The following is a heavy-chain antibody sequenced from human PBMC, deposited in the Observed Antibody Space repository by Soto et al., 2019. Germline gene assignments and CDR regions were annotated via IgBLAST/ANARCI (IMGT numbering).Heavy chain of an antibody. V-gene: IGHV4-59*01. Sequence: SETLSLTCTVSGGSISSYYWSWIRQPPGKGLEWIGYIYYSGSTNYNPSLKSRVTISVDTSKNQFSLKLSSVTAADTAVYYCASPGHSSSWYYFDYWGQGTLVTVSS. J-gene: IGHJ4*02. CDR2: IYYSGST. CDR1: GGSISSYY. CDR3: ASPGHSSSWYYFDY. D-gene: IGHD6-13*01.